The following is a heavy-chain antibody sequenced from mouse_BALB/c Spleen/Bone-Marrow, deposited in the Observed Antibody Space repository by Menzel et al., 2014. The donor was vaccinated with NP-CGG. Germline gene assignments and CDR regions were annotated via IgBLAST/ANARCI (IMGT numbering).Heavy chain of an antibody. D-gene: IGHD4-1*01. CDR1: GFNIEDTY. CDR3: ARWEYYAMDY. J-gene: IGHJ4*01. Sequence: VQLQQSGAELVKPGASVKLSCTASGFNIEDTYMHWVKQRPEQGLEWIGRIDPANGNTKYDPKFQGKATITADTSSSTAYLQLSSLTSEDTAVYYCARWEYYAMDYWGQGTSVTVSS. CDR2: IDPANGNT. V-gene: IGHV14-3*02.